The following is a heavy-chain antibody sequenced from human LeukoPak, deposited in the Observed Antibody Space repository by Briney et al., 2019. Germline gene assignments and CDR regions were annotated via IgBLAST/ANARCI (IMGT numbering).Heavy chain of an antibody. CDR2: MNQDGSIK. J-gene: IGHJ4*02. CDR3: ARDDNTHYGDYHLFGY. D-gene: IGHD4-17*01. CDR1: GFTFSSYW. Sequence: GGSLTLSCAASGFTFSSYWMTWVRQAPGKGLEWVANMNQDGSIKYYVDSVKGRFTISRDNATNSLFLQMNSLRVEDRSFYYWARDDNTHYGDYHLFGYWGQGTLVTVSS. V-gene: IGHV3-7*05.